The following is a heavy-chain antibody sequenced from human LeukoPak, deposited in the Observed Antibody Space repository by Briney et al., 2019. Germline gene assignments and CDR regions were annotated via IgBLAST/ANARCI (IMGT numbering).Heavy chain of an antibody. V-gene: IGHV3-66*01. Sequence: GGSLRLSCAASGFTVSNTYMSWVRQAPGKGLEWVSIIYSGDSTNYADSVKGRFTISRDDSKNTLYLQMNSLRAEDTAVYYCARSGFGVLYYYGLDVWGQGTTVTVSS. CDR2: IYSGDST. J-gene: IGHJ6*02. CDR1: GFTVSNTY. CDR3: ARSGFGVLYYYGLDV. D-gene: IGHD3-10*01.